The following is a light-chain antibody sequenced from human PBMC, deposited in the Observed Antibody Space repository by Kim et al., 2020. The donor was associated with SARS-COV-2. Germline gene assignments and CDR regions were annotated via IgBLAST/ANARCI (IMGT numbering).Light chain of an antibody. J-gene: IGLJ2*01. CDR2: EVS. Sequence: GQSVDISCTGTSSDVGGYNYVSWYQQHPGKAPKLMIYEVSKRPSGVPDRFSGSKSGNTASLTVSGLQAEDEADYYCSSCAGTSIFVFGGGTQLTVL. CDR1: SSDVGGYNY. CDR3: SSCAGTSIFV. V-gene: IGLV2-8*01.